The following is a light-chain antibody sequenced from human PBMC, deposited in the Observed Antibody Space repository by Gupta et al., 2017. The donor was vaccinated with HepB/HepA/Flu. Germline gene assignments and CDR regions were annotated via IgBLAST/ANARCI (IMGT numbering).Light chain of an antibody. Sequence: TQSPATVSLSPGEVATLSCRASQSLTNTLAWYQHKPGLAPRLLIYDATVRAAGIPARFSGSGSGTDFTLTISSLQSEDFAVYYCQQYKKWSTLSFGGGTRVEIK. J-gene: IGKJ4*01. CDR2: DAT. CDR1: QSLTNT. CDR3: QQYKKWSTLS. V-gene: IGKV3-15*01.